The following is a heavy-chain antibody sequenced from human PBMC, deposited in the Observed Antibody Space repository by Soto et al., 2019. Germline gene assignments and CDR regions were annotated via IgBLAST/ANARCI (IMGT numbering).Heavy chain of an antibody. CDR1: GFMFSSYA. CDR3: AKGRRVGQMYFDI. CDR2: ISAGGGNI. Sequence: EVQLLESGGGLVQPGGSLRLSCAASGFMFSSYAMSWVRQAPGKGLEWVSDISAGGGNINYADSVQGRFAIYRDKSTNTLYLQMNNLRAEDTAVYYCAKGRRVGQMYFDIWGQGTMVTVSS. J-gene: IGHJ3*02. V-gene: IGHV3-23*01. D-gene: IGHD1-26*01.